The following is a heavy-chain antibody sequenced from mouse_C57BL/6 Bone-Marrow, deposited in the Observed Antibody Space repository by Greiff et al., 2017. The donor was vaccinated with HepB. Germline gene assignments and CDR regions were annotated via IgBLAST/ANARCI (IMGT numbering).Heavy chain of an antibody. J-gene: IGHJ3*01. CDR1: GFTFSDAW. Sequence: DVQLVESGGGLVQPGGSMKLSCAASGFTFSDAWMDWVRQSAEKGLEWVAEIRNKANNHATYYAESVKGRFTISRDDSKSSVYLQMNSLRAEDTGIYYCTRGIYYDYAWFAYWGQGTLVTVSA. V-gene: IGHV6-6*01. D-gene: IGHD2-4*01. CDR2: IRNKANNHAT. CDR3: TRGIYYDYAWFAY.